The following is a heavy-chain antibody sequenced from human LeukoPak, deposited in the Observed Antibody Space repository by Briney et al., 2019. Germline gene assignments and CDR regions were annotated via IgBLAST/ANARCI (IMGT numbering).Heavy chain of an antibody. D-gene: IGHD4-17*01. CDR2: IIPIFGTS. V-gene: IGHV1-69*06. J-gene: IGHJ4*02. CDR3: ARGGYGAHMG. CDR1: GGTFSNYA. Sequence: GASVKVSCKASGGTFSNYAISWVRQAPGQGLEWMGEIIPIFGTSNYAQKFQGRVTITADKSTSTAYMELTSLRAEDTAVYYCARGGYGAHMGWGQGTLVTVSS.